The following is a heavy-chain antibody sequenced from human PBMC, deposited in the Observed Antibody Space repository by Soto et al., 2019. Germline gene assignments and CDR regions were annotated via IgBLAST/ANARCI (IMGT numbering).Heavy chain of an antibody. D-gene: IGHD6-13*01. CDR2: IYYSGST. J-gene: IGHJ4*02. CDR1: GGSISSYY. V-gene: IGHV4-59*01. CDR3: ARSSSWYTTGGGYFDY. Sequence: PSETLSLTCTVSGGSISSYYWSWIRQPPGKGLEWIGYIYYSGSTNYNPSLKSRVTISVDTSKNQFSLKLSSVTAADTAVYYCARSSSWYTTGGGYFDYWGQGTRVTVSS.